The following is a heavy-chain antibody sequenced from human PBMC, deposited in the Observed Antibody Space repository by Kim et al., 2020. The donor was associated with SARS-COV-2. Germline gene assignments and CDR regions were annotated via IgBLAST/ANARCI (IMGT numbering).Heavy chain of an antibody. CDR2: IIPIFGTA. Sequence: SVKVSCKASGGTFSSYAISWVRQAPGQGLEWMGGIIPIFGTANYAQKFQGRVTITADESTSTAYMELSSLRSEDTAVYYCARPSEFITGTTPYYYYGMDVWGQGTTVTVSS. V-gene: IGHV1-69*13. CDR1: GGTFSSYA. CDR3: ARPSEFITGTTPYYYYGMDV. J-gene: IGHJ6*02. D-gene: IGHD1-7*01.